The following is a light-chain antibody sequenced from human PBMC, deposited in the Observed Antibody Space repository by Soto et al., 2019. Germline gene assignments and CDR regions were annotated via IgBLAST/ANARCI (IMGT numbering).Light chain of an antibody. V-gene: IGKV3-20*01. CDR1: QSVTNNY. J-gene: IGKJ1*01. CDR3: QQYHNWPSWT. Sequence: ESVLTQSPGTLSLSPGERATLSCRATQSVTNNYFAWYQQKPGQSPRLLIYGVSSRATDIPDRFSGSGSGTDFTLTISRLEPEDFVVYHCQQYHNWPSWTFGQGTKVEAK. CDR2: GVS.